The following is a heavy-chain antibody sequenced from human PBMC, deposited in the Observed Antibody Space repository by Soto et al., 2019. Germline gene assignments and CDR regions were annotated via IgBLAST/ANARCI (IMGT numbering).Heavy chain of an antibody. V-gene: IGHV4-4*02. CDR2: IYHSGST. CDR3: ARFNSGNYYEAFDI. D-gene: IGHD1-26*01. Sequence: PLETLPLTCAVSGGSSRSSNWWSWVRQPPGKGLEWIGEIYHSGSTNYNPSLRSRVTISVDKSKNQFSLKLSSVTAADTAVYYCARFNSGNYYEAFDIWGQGTMVTVSS. CDR1: GGSSRSSNW. J-gene: IGHJ3*02.